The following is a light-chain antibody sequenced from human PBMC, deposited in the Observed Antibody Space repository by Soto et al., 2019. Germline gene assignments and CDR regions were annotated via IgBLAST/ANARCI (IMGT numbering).Light chain of an antibody. J-gene: IGKJ5*01. CDR1: QSVGSL. CDR3: QQRSNWPIT. V-gene: IGKV3-11*01. Sequence: EIVLTQSPATLSLSPGEGATLSCRASQSVGSLLAWYQQKAGQAPRLVIYDASNRATGIPTRFSGSGSGTDFTLTISSLEPEHFAVYYCQQRSNWPITFGQGTRLEIK. CDR2: DAS.